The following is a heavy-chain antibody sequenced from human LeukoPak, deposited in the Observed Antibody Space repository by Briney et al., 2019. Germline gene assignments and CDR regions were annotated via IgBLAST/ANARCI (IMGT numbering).Heavy chain of an antibody. CDR1: GFTFSSYA. CDR3: ATQIDYDFWSGYYGY. Sequence: GGSLRLSCAASGFTFSSYAMSWVRQAPGKGLEWVSAISGSGGSTYYADSVKGRFTISGDNSKNTLYLQMNSLRAEDTAVYYCATQIDYDFWSGYYGYWGQGTLVTVSS. CDR2: ISGSGGST. D-gene: IGHD3-3*01. J-gene: IGHJ4*02. V-gene: IGHV3-23*01.